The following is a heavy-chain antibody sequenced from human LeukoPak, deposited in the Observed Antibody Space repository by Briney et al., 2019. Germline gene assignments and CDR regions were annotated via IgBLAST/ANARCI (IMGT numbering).Heavy chain of an antibody. CDR1: GLSFNNYA. D-gene: IGHD5-12*01. V-gene: IGHV3-23*01. CDR3: AKGAYDYIEIAYFDY. Sequence: QAGGSLRLSCVASGLSFNNYAMNWVRQAPGKGLEWVSLIIGSSGNTFYADSVKGRFTISRDKSKNTLYLQMNSLRAEDTAVYYCAKGAYDYIEIAYFDYWGQGSLVTVSS. J-gene: IGHJ4*02. CDR2: IIGSSGNT.